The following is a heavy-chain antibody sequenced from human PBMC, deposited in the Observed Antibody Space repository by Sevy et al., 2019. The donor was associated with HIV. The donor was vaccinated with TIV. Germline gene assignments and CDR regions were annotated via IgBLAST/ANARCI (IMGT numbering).Heavy chain of an antibody. CDR3: VKDRLVAGTPGMLPVPEYFQH. J-gene: IGHJ1*01. D-gene: IGHD6-19*01. Sequence: GGSLRLSCSASGFTFSSYAMHWVRQAPGKGLEYVSAISSNGGSTYYADSVKGRFTISRDNSKNTLYLQMSSLRAEDTAVYYCVKDRLVAGTPGMLPVPEYFQHWGQGTLVTVSS. CDR2: ISSNGGST. CDR1: GFTFSSYA. V-gene: IGHV3-64D*06.